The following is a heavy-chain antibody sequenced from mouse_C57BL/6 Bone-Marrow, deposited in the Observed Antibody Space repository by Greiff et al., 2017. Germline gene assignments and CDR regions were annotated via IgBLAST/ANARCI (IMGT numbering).Heavy chain of an antibody. J-gene: IGHJ3*01. CDR1: GFHIQDDY. CDR3: TRIAY. CDR2: RDPANGDT. V-gene: IGHV14-4*01. Sequence: VQLQQSGAELVRPGASVKLSCTASGFHIQDDYMHWVQQMPEQGLEWIGWRDPANGDTEYASKFQGKATITVEKSSNTAYLQLSSLTSEDTAVYYGTRIAYWGQGTLVTVSA.